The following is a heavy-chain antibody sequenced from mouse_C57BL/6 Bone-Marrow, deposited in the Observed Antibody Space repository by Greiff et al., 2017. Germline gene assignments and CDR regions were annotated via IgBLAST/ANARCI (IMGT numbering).Heavy chain of an antibody. V-gene: IGHV1-9*01. Sequence: LVESGAELMKPGASVKLSCKATGYTFTGYWIEWVKQRPGHGLEWIGEILPGSGSTNYNEKFKGKATFTADTSSNTAYMQLSSLTTEDSAIYYCARSRDYYGSSLYWYFDVWGTGTTVTVSS. CDR1: GYTFTGYW. J-gene: IGHJ1*03. D-gene: IGHD1-1*01. CDR3: ARSRDYYGSSLYWYFDV. CDR2: ILPGSGST.